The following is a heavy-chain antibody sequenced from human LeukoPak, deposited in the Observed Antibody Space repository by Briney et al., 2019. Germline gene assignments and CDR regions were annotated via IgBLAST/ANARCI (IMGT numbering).Heavy chain of an antibody. D-gene: IGHD2-15*01. Sequence: ETLSLTCAVYGGSFSGYYWSWIRQPPGKGLEWIGEINHSGSTNYNPSLKSRVTISVDTSKNQFSLKLSSVTAADTAVYYCARAVPRDIVVVVAATRDAFDIWGQGTMVTVSS. V-gene: IGHV4-34*01. CDR3: ARAVPRDIVVVVAATRDAFDI. CDR2: INHSGST. J-gene: IGHJ3*02. CDR1: GGSFSGYY.